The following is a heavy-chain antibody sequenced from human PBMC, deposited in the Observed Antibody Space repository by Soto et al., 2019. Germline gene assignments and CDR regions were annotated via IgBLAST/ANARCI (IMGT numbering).Heavy chain of an antibody. V-gene: IGHV4-34*01. Sequence: SETLSLTCAVYGGSFSGYYWSWIRQPPGKGLEWIGEINHSGSTNYNPSLKSRVTISVDTSKNQISLKLSSVTAADTAVYYCARVIQYYYGSGSYHYWGQGTLVTVSS. D-gene: IGHD3-10*01. CDR2: INHSGST. CDR1: GGSFSGYY. J-gene: IGHJ4*02. CDR3: ARVIQYYYGSGSYHY.